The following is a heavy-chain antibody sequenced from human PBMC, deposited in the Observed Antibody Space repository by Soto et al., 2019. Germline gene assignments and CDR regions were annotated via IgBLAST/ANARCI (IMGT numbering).Heavy chain of an antibody. CDR2: SRNKGNNYNT. CDR3: ARAGFAHGSDV. CDR1: VFTSSDHD. V-gene: IGHV3-72*01. Sequence: PGGSLRLSCAFSVFTSSDHDIHRVRQAPGKGLEWVGRSRNKGNNYNTDYAASVKGRFAISRDDSRNSLYLQMNSLKTEDTAVYYCARAGFAHGSDVWGQGTTVTVSS. D-gene: IGHD3-3*01. J-gene: IGHJ6*02.